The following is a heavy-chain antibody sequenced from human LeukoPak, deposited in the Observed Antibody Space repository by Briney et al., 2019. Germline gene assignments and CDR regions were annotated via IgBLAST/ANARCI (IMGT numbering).Heavy chain of an antibody. CDR2: VDHTGST. CDR3: ARGRVSSSTWYNTYYYYFYMDV. CDR1: DDSITMYY. V-gene: IGHV4-59*01. D-gene: IGHD1-1*01. J-gene: IGHJ6*03. Sequence: SETLSLTCSVSDDSITMYYWTWIRQPPGKGLEWIGYVDHTGSTNFNPSLNGRVSISRDTTKNLFSLRLRSVTAADTAVYFCARGRVSSSTWYNTYYYYFYMDVWGKGTTVTISS.